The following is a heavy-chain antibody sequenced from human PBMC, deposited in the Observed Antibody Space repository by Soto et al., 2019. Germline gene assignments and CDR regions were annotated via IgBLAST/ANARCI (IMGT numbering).Heavy chain of an antibody. J-gene: IGHJ6*02. CDR3: ATTRNYALYYYYGMDV. CDR1: GGSISSYY. Sequence: QVQLQESGPGLVKPSETLSLTCTVSGGSISSYYWSWIRQPPGKGLEWIGYIYYSGSTNYNPSLKSRVTISVDTSKNQFSLKLSSVTAADTAVYYCATTRNYALYYYYGMDVWGQGTTVTVSS. D-gene: IGHD1-7*01. CDR2: IYYSGST. V-gene: IGHV4-59*01.